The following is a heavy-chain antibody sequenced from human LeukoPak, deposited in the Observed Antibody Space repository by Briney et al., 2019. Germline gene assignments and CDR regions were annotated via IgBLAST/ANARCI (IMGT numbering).Heavy chain of an antibody. CDR1: GFTVSGNY. D-gene: IGHD5-18*01. CDR2: IYSGGTT. CDR3: ARDEGRYSYGFGRYFDY. Sequence: GGSLRLSCAVSGFTVSGNYMSWVRQAPGKGLEWVSLIYSGGTTYYADSVKGRFTISRDNSKNTLYLQMNSLRAEDTAVYYCARDEGRYSYGFGRYFDYWGQGTLVTVSS. J-gene: IGHJ4*02. V-gene: IGHV3-53*05.